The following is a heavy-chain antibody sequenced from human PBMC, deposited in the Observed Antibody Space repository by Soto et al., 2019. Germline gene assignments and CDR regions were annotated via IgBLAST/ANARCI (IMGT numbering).Heavy chain of an antibody. CDR2: IAVGSGNT. CDR1: GFSFTTSA. Sequence: QLQLVQSGPEVRKPGTSVKVSCKASGFSFTTSAIQWMRQARGQRLEWIGWIAVGSGNTNYAQKFQERVTITRDMSTDTAYMELSSLRSEDTAVYYCTADLYDSSGFYYPSPYWGQGTLVTVSS. D-gene: IGHD3-22*01. J-gene: IGHJ4*02. CDR3: TADLYDSSGFYYPSPY. V-gene: IGHV1-58*02.